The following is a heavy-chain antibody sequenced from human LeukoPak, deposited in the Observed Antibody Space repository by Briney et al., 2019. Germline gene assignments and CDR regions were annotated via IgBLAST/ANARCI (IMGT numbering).Heavy chain of an antibody. J-gene: IGHJ4*02. Sequence: GGSLRLSRAASGFTFSSYGMHWVRQAPGKGLEWVAVISYDGSNKYYADSVKGRFTISRDNSKNTLYLQMNSLRAEDTAVYYCAKDFNAFPDYWGQGTLVTVSS. CDR2: ISYDGSNK. CDR3: AKDFNAFPDY. V-gene: IGHV3-30*18. CDR1: GFTFSSYG.